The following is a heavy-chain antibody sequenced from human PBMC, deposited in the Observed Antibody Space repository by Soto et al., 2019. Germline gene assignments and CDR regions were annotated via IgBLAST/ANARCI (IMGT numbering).Heavy chain of an antibody. J-gene: IGHJ6*02. V-gene: IGHV6-1*01. Sequence: SQTLSLTCAISGDSVSRNSAAWNWIRQSPSRGLEWLGRTYYTSKWYNNYALSVKSRISINPDTSKNQFSLQLNSVTPEDTAVYYCARGNHFYYGLDVWGQGITVTVS. CDR1: GDSVSRNSAA. CDR2: TYYTSKWYN. CDR3: ARGNHFYYGLDV. D-gene: IGHD4-4*01.